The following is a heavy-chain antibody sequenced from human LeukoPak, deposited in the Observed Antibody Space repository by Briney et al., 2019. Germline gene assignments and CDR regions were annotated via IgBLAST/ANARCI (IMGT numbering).Heavy chain of an antibody. V-gene: IGHV3-30*09. CDR2: ISYDGSNK. CDR1: GFTFSSYA. D-gene: IGHD3-3*01. CDR3: ARETAGYYDFWSGYYCLDY. J-gene: IGHJ4*02. Sequence: GRSLRLSCAASGFTFSSYAMHWVRQAPGKGLEWVAVISYDGSNKYYADSVRGRFAISRDNSKNTLYLQMNSLRAEDTAVYYCARETAGYYDFWSGYYCLDYWGQGTLGTVSS.